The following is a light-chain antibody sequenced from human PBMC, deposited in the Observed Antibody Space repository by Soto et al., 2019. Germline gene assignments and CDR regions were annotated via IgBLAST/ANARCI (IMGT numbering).Light chain of an antibody. CDR1: QSISMY. V-gene: IGKV1-5*01. Sequence: IQMTQSPSNLSASVGDRITITCRASQSISMYLAWYQQRPGKAPKVLIYDASSLGSGVPSRFSGSGSGTEFSLTISSLQPDDFATYYCQQYQSSWTFGQGTKVDIK. CDR2: DAS. CDR3: QQYQSSWT. J-gene: IGKJ1*01.